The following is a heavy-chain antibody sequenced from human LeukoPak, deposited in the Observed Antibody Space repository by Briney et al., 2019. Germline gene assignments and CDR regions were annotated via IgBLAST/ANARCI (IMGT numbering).Heavy chain of an antibody. Sequence: PGGSLRLSCAASGFTFSSYAMHWVRQAPGKGLEWVAVISYDGSNKYYADSVKGRFTISGDNSKNTLYLQMNSLRAEDTAVYYCANEGPNFDYWGQGTLVTVSS. CDR1: GFTFSSYA. CDR2: ISYDGSNK. V-gene: IGHV3-30-3*02. J-gene: IGHJ4*02. D-gene: IGHD2-8*01. CDR3: ANEGPNFDY.